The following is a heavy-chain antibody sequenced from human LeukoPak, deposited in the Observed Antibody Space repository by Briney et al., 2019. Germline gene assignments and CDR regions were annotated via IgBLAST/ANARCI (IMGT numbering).Heavy chain of an antibody. CDR1: GITVSSNY. Sequence: GGSLRLSCVASGITVSSNYMSWVRQAPGKGLEWVSIIYSGGATYYAASVKGRFTISRDNSKNTLYLQMNSLRAEDTAVYYCAKDRYYYDSSALQYYFDYWGQGTLVAVSS. V-gene: IGHV3-53*01. CDR3: AKDRYYYDSSALQYYFDY. CDR2: IYSGGAT. J-gene: IGHJ4*02. D-gene: IGHD3-22*01.